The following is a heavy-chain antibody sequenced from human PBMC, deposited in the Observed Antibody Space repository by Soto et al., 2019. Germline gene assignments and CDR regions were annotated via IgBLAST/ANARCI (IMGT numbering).Heavy chain of an antibody. J-gene: IGHJ6*02. CDR3: ASTYYYGSGSYENGMDV. V-gene: IGHV1-18*01. D-gene: IGHD3-10*01. CDR1: GYTFTSYG. CDR2: ISAYNGNT. Sequence: GASVKVSCKASGYTFTSYGISWVRQAPGQGLEWMGWISAYNGNTNYAQKLQGRVTMTTDTSTSIAYMELRSLRSDDTAVYYCASTYYYGSGSYENGMDVWGQGTTVTVSS.